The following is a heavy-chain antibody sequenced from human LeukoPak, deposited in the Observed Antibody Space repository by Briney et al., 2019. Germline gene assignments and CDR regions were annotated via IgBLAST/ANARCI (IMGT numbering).Heavy chain of an antibody. CDR1: GYTFTDYY. D-gene: IGHD3-16*01. Sequence: GASVKVSCKASGYTFTDYYMHWVRQAPGQGLEWMGRITPKSDGTSFAQKFQGRVTMTTDTSINTAYMELSRLRSDDTAVYYCARLLGDFEYWGQGTLVTVSS. CDR3: ARLLGDFEY. J-gene: IGHJ4*02. CDR2: ITPKSDGT. V-gene: IGHV1-2*06.